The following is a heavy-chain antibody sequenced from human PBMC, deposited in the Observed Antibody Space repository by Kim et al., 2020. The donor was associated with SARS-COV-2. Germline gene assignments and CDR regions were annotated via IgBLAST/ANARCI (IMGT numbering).Heavy chain of an antibody. D-gene: IGHD6-13*01. CDR3: ARSWRSGWYYFDY. Sequence: GGSLRLSCAASGFTFSSYWMHWVRQAPGKGLVWVSDINSDGSSTSYADSVKGQFTISRENAKNTLYLQMNSLRAEDTAVYYCARSWRSGWYYFDYWGQGTLVTVSS. CDR2: INSDGSST. CDR1: GFTFSSYW. V-gene: IGHV3-74*01. J-gene: IGHJ4*02.